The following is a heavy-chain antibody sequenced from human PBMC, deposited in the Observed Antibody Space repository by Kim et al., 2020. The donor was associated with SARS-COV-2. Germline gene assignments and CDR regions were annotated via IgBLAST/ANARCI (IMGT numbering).Heavy chain of an antibody. D-gene: IGHD3-22*01. J-gene: IGHJ4*02. CDR2: ISSSGSTI. V-gene: IGHV3-48*03. CDR3: ARDLACGFHYYDSSGYYDDY. CDR1: GFTFSSYE. Sequence: GGSLRLSCAASGFTFSSYEMNWVRQAPGKGLEWVSYISSSGSTIYYADSVKGRFTISRDNAKNSLYLQMNSLRAEDTAVYYCARDLACGFHYYDSSGYYDDYWGQGTLVTVSS.